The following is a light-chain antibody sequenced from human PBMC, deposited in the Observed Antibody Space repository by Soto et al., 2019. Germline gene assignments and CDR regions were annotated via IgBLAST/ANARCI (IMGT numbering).Light chain of an antibody. J-gene: IGKJ3*01. Sequence: EIVMTQSPLSLPVTPGEPASISCRSSQSLLYSNGNNYLDWYLQKPGQSPRLLIYLASNRASGGPERFSGRGSGTDFTLKISRVEAEDVGVYYCMQALQTPTFGPGTKVDIK. CDR2: LAS. CDR1: QSLLYSNGNNY. V-gene: IGKV2-28*01. CDR3: MQALQTPT.